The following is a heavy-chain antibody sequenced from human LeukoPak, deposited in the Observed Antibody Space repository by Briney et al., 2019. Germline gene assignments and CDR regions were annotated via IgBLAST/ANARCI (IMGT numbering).Heavy chain of an antibody. CDR3: ARARFLDDYYYMDV. J-gene: IGHJ6*03. CDR2: IYYSGST. V-gene: IGHV4-59*01. CDR1: GGSISSYY. Sequence: SETLSLTCTVSGGSISSYYWSWIRQPPGKGLEWIGYIYYSGSTNYNPSLKSRVTISVDTSKNQFSLKLSSVTAADTAVYYCARARFLDDYYYMDVWGKGTTVTVSS. D-gene: IGHD3/OR15-3a*01.